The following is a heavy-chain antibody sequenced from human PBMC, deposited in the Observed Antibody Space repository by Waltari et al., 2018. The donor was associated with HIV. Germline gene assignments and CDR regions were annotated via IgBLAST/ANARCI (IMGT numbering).Heavy chain of an antibody. V-gene: IGHV4-38-2*02. Sequence: QVQLQESGSGLVEPSKTLSLTCPVSYYSMKNGYNSAWIRQPPGKGLEWIGAISHNGITYYNPYNPSLKSRVIISSDTSKNQFSLTLNSVTAEDTAFYYCAREWYCSTSACRYYFDFWGRGALVTVSS. CDR3: AREWYCSTSACRYYFDF. CDR2: ISHNGIT. CDR1: YYSMKNGYN. D-gene: IGHD2-2*01. J-gene: IGHJ4*02.